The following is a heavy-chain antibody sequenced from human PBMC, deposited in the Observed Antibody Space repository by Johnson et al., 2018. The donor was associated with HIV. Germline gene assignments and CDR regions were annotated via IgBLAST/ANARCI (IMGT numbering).Heavy chain of an antibody. D-gene: IGHD1-26*01. CDR3: ARGLVGSTTALDI. J-gene: IGHJ3*02. Sequence: QVQLVESGGGVVQPGRSLRLSCAASGFTFSSYAMHWVRQAPGKGLEWVAVISFDGSTKYYADSVKGRFTISRDNAKKSLFLQMNSLRVEDTAVYYCARGLVGSTTALDIWGQGTMVTVSS. CDR2: ISFDGSTK. V-gene: IGHV3-30*04. CDR1: GFTFSSYA.